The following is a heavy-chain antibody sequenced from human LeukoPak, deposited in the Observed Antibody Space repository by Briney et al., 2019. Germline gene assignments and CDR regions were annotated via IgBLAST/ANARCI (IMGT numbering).Heavy chain of an antibody. CDR2: ISGSGGSA. D-gene: IGHD5-18*01. Sequence: PGGSLRLSCAASGFTFSSYAMSWVRQAPGKGLEWVSAISGSGGSAYYADSAKGRFTISRDNSKNTLYLQMNSLRAEDTAVYYCAEGSSYSYGLFDYWGQGTLVTVSS. CDR3: AEGSSYSYGLFDY. CDR1: GFTFSSYA. V-gene: IGHV3-23*01. J-gene: IGHJ4*02.